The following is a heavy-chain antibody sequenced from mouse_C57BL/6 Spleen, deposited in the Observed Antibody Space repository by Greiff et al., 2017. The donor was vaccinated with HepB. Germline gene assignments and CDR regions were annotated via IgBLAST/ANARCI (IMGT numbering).Heavy chain of an antibody. CDR1: GYTFTSYW. CDR3: ARYMNAMDY. V-gene: IGHV1-59*01. J-gene: IGHJ4*01. CDR2: IDPSDSYT. Sequence: QVQLQQPGAELVRPGTSVKLSCKASGYTFTSYWMHWVKQRPGQGLEWIGVIDPSDSYTNYNQKFKGKATLTVDTSSSTTYMQLSSLTSEDSAVYYCARYMNAMDYWGQGTSVTVSS.